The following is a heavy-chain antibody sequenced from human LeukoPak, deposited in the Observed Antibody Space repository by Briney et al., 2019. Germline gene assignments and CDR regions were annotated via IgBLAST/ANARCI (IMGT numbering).Heavy chain of an antibody. J-gene: IGHJ4*02. CDR2: IIPILGIA. V-gene: IGHV1-69*04. Sequence: ASVKVSCKASGGTFSSYAISWVRQAPGQGLEWMGRIIPILGIANYAQKFQGRVTITADKSTSTAYMELSSLRSEDTAVYYCARGAVAGTEDDYWGQGTLVTVSS. CDR1: GGTFSSYA. D-gene: IGHD6-19*01. CDR3: ARGAVAGTEDDY.